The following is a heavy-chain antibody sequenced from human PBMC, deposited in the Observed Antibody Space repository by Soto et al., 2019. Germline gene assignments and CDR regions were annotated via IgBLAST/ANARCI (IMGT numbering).Heavy chain of an antibody. CDR1: GGSISSGAYY. CDR2: IYYSGTT. Sequence: QVQLQESGPGLEMPSQTLSLTCTVSGGSISSGAYYWSWIRQPPGKGLEWIGYIYYSGTTYFNSSFKGRLTISVATSRNQFSLKLTSVTAADTAVYYCARLTVEGYAFDMCVQGTMVTVSS. V-gene: IGHV4-30-4*01. D-gene: IGHD3-9*01. J-gene: IGHJ3*02. CDR3: ARLTVEGYAFDM.